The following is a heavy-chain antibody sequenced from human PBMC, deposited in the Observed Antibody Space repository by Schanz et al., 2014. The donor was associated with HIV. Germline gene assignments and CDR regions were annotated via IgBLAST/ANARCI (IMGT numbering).Heavy chain of an antibody. V-gene: IGHV1-18*01. CDR1: GYTFSNYG. CDR3: ARTDYDILTGYSLGYYGMDV. Sequence: QVQLVQSGAEVKKPGASVTVSCKASGYTFSNYGINWVRQAPGQGLEWMGWISAYNGNTNYAQKLQGRVTMTTDTSTSTAYMELRSLRSDDTAVYYCARTDYDILTGYSLGYYGMDVWGQGTTVTVSS. D-gene: IGHD3-9*01. CDR2: ISAYNGNT. J-gene: IGHJ6*02.